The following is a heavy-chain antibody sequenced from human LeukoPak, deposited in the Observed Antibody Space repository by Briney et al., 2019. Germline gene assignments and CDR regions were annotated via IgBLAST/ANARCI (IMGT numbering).Heavy chain of an antibody. J-gene: IGHJ4*02. D-gene: IGHD2-21*02. CDR3: AKVRLLAYCGGDCYPDY. Sequence: GGSLRLSCAASGFTFSSYAMHWVRQAPGKGLEWVAVISYDGSNKYYADSVKGRFTISRDNSKNTLYLQMNSLRAEDTAVYYCAKVRLLAYCGGDCYPDYWGQGVLVAVSS. CDR1: GFTFSSYA. V-gene: IGHV3-30-3*01. CDR2: ISYDGSNK.